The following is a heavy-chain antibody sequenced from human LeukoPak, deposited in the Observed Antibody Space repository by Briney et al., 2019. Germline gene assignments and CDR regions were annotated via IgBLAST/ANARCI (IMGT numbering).Heavy chain of an antibody. CDR1: GGSISSYY. V-gene: IGHV4-59*08. D-gene: IGHD6-13*01. Sequence: SETLSLTRTVSGGSISSYYWSWLRQPPGNGLEWLGYIYYSGSTTYTPSLKSRVTISVDTSKNQFSLKLSSVTAADTAVYYCARHVGQQGGVYYFDYWGQGTLVTVSS. CDR2: IYYSGST. J-gene: IGHJ4*02. CDR3: ARHVGQQGGVYYFDY.